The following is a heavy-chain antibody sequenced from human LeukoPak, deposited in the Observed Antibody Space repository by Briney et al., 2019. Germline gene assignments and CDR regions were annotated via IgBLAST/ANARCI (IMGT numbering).Heavy chain of an antibody. Sequence: SETLSLTCTVSGGSISSSSYYWGWIRQPPGKGLEWIGGIYYNGSTYYNPSLKSRVTISVDTSKNQFSLNLSSVTAADTAVYYCARLYYDSSGYYQICYFDYWGQGTLVTVSS. CDR3: ARLYYDSSGYYQICYFDY. J-gene: IGHJ4*02. V-gene: IGHV4-39*01. CDR2: IYYNGST. CDR1: GGSISSSSYY. D-gene: IGHD3-22*01.